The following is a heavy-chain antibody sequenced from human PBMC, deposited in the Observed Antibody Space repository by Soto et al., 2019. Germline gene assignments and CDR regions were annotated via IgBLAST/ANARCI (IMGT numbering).Heavy chain of an antibody. V-gene: IGHV1-3*01. D-gene: IGHD1-26*01. CDR3: ARDLYSGSYFTRSYFDY. Sequence: GASVKVSCKASGYTFTSYAMHWVRQAPGQRLEWMGWINAGNGNTKYSQKFQGRVTITRDTSASTAYMELSSLRSEDTAVYYCARDLYSGSYFTRSYFDYWGQGTLVTVSS. J-gene: IGHJ4*02. CDR1: GYTFTSYA. CDR2: INAGNGNT.